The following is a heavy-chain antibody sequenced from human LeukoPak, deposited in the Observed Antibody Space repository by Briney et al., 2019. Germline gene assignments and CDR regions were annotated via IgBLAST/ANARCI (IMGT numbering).Heavy chain of an antibody. CDR2: INPADSDT. CDR3: ARGEGGYNSAF. Sequence: GGSLKISCKASGSRFTSYWIAWVRQLPGKGLEGMRIINPADSDTRYSLSIQGQVTISADRSISTAYLQWSSLKASDTAMYYCARGEGGYNSAFWGQGTLVTVSS. CDR1: GSRFTSYW. J-gene: IGHJ4*02. V-gene: IGHV5-51*01. D-gene: IGHD5-24*01.